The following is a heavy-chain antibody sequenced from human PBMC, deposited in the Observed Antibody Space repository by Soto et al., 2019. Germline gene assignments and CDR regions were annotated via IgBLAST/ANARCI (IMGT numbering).Heavy chain of an antibody. Sequence: VQLVESGGGLFQPGGSLRISCAGSGLSVSWEYISWVRQPPGKGLEWVSIIYRGGGTYYADSAKGRCIISRDASKNMVFLQVNNQRAEDTAIYYCARRDDSEAFDIWGQGTTVTVSS. CDR2: IYRGGGT. D-gene: IGHD5-18*01. CDR1: GLSVSWEY. CDR3: ARRDDSEAFDI. J-gene: IGHJ3*02. V-gene: IGHV3-53*01.